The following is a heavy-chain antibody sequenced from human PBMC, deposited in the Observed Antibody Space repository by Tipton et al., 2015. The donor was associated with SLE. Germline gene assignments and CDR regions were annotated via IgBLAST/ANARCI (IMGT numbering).Heavy chain of an antibody. Sequence: LRLSCTVSGGSISGYHWSWIRQPAGKGLEWIGRIYISGNTNYNPSLKSRVTMSVATSQNQFSLKLSSVTAADTAIYYCGTSDYGNYVAYWGQGTPVTVSS. CDR2: IYISGNT. J-gene: IGHJ4*02. CDR1: GGSISGYH. V-gene: IGHV4-4*07. CDR3: GTSDYGNYVAY. D-gene: IGHD4-17*01.